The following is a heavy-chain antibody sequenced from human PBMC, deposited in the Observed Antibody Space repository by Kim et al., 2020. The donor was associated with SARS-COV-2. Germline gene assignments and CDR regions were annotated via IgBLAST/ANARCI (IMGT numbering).Heavy chain of an antibody. D-gene: IGHD3-22*01. J-gene: IGHJ4*02. Sequence: YYADSVKGRFTISRDNSKNTLYRQMNGLRAEDTAVYYCAKGTDDSSGYDHWGQGTLVTVSS. V-gene: IGHV3-30*02. CDR3: AKGTDDSSGYDH.